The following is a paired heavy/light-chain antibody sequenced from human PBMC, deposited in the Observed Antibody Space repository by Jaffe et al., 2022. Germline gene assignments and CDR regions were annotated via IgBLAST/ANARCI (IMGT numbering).Light chain of an antibody. Sequence: NFMLTQPHSVSESPGKTVTISCTRSSGSIASNYVQWYQQRPGSSPTTVIYEDNQRPSGVPDRFSGSIDSSSNSASLTISGLKTEDEADYYCQSYDSSNWVFGGGTKLTVL. J-gene: IGLJ3*02. CDR3: QSYDSSNWV. CDR2: EDN. CDR1: SGSIASNY. V-gene: IGLV6-57*01.
Heavy chain of an antibody. D-gene: IGHD2-15*01. CDR2: ISGSGGST. CDR1: GFTFSSYA. J-gene: IGHJ4*02. V-gene: IGHV3-23*01. Sequence: EVQLLESGGGLVQPGGSLRLSCAASGFTFSSYAMSWVRQAPGKGLEWVSAISGSGGSTYYADSVKGRFTISRDNSKNTLYLQMNSLRAEDTAVYYCAKDGGGYCSGGSCYPGVVYWGQGTLVTVSS. CDR3: AKDGGGYCSGGSCYPGVVY.